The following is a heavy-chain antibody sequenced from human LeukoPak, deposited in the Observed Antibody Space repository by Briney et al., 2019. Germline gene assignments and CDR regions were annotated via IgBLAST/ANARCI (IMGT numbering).Heavy chain of an antibody. CDR3: ARLVGYYYYYMDV. CDR1: GGSISSSSYY. J-gene: IGHJ6*03. V-gene: IGHV4-39*01. D-gene: IGHD2-15*01. CDR2: IYYGGTT. Sequence: PSETLSLTCTVSGGSISSSSYYWGWIRQPPGKGLEWIGSIYYGGTTYYNPSLNSRVTISVDTSKNQFSLRLSSVTAADTAVYYCARLVGYYYYYMDVWGKGTTVTVSS.